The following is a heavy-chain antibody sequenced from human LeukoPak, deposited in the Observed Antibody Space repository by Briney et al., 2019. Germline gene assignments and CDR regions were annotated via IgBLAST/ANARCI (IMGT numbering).Heavy chain of an antibody. V-gene: IGHV3-21*01. CDR2: ISSSSSYI. CDR3: ARDPPARYSANNY. D-gene: IGHD6-6*01. Sequence: PGGSLRLSCAASGFTFSSYSMNWVRQAPGKGLEWVSSISSSSSYIYYADSVKGRFTISRDNAKNSLYLQMNSLRAEDTAVYYCARDPPARYSANNYWGQGTLVTVSS. CDR1: GFTFSSYS. J-gene: IGHJ4*02.